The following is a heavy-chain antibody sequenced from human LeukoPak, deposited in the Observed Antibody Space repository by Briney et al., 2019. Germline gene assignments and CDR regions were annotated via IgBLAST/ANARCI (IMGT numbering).Heavy chain of an antibody. CDR2: ITSDSRGI. D-gene: IGHD6-19*01. V-gene: IGHV3-48*01. J-gene: IGHJ4*02. CDR3: ARTGYSSGWYALDY. Sequence: GGTLRLSCVASGFTYSHYGMNWVRQAPGKGLEWVSGITSDSRGIYYADSVKGRFTISRDNAKNSLCLQMNSLRAEDTAVYYCARTGYSSGWYALDYWGQGTLVTVSS. CDR1: GFTYSHYG.